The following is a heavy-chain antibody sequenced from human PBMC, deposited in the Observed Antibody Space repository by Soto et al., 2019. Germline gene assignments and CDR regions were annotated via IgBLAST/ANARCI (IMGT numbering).Heavy chain of an antibody. CDR1: GYTFTSYD. CDR2: MNPNSGNT. D-gene: IGHD2-2*01. J-gene: IGHJ4*02. CDR3: ARGRRPGVPAAIRTYYFDY. V-gene: IGHV1-8*01. Sequence: ASVKVSCKASGYTFTSYDINWVRQATGQGLEWMGWMNPNSGNTGYAQKFQGRVTMTRNTSISTAYMELSSLRSEDTAVYYCARGRRPGVPAAIRTYYFDYWGQGTPGTVS.